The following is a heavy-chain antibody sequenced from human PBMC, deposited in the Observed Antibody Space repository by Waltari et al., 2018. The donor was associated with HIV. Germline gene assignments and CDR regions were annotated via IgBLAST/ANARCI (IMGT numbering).Heavy chain of an antibody. V-gene: IGHV3-7*01. D-gene: IGHD2-2*01. CDR3: ARVRGYSCWD. J-gene: IGHJ4*02. Sequence: EVQLVESGGGLVQPGGSLRLSCGASGFTFTSYWMSWVGQAPGKGLEWVANIKQDGSEKYYVDSMKGRFTISRDNAKNSLYLQMNSLRAEDTAVYYCARVRGYSCWDWGQGTLVTVSS. CDR2: IKQDGSEK. CDR1: GFTFTSYW.